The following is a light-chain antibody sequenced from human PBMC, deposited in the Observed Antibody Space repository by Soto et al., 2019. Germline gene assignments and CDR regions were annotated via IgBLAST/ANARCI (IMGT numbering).Light chain of an antibody. J-gene: IGKJ1*01. CDR2: DAS. CDR1: QNISKY. V-gene: IGKV1-5*01. CDR3: QQYKSYWT. Sequence: DIQMTQSPSSLSASLGDRVTITCRSSQNISKYLNWYQQKLGKAPKLLISDASSLETGVPSRFSGSGSGTEFTLTINSLQPDDFATYYCQQYKSYWTFGQGTKVDI.